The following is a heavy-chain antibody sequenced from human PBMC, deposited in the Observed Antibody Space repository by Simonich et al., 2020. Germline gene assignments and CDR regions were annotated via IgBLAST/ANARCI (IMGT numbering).Heavy chain of an antibody. CDR3: ARPLGIVWAFDI. V-gene: IGHV4-34*01. CDR2: INLSGST. J-gene: IGHJ3*02. CDR1: GGSFSGYY. Sequence: QVQLQQWGAGLLKPSETLSLTCAVYGGSFSGYYWSWIRQPPGNGLEWIGEINLSGSTNYNPSLKIRVTISVDTSKNQFSLKLSSVTAADTAVYYCARPLGIVWAFDIWGQGTMVTVSS. D-gene: IGHD3-16*01.